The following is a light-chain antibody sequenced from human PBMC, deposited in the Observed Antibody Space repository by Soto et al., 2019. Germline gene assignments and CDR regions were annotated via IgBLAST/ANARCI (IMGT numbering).Light chain of an antibody. CDR2: GNT. CDR3: QSFDSSLSGYV. J-gene: IGLJ1*01. CDR1: SSNIGAGFD. Sequence: QSALTQPPSVSGAPGQRATISCTGSSSNIGAGFDVCWYQQLPGTTPKLLIEGNTNRPSGVPERFSGSKSGTSASLAITGLQAEDEADYYCQSFDSSLSGYVFGTGTKLTVL. V-gene: IGLV1-40*01.